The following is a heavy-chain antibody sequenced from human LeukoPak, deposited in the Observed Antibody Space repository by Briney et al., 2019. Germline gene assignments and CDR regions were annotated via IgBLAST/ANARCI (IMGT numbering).Heavy chain of an antibody. Sequence: PSETLSLTCAVYGGSFSGYYWSWVRQHPGKGLEWIGEINHSGSTNYNPSLKSRVTISVDTSKNQFSLKLSSVTAADTAVYYCARIDTVTTAYDYWGQGTLVTVSS. D-gene: IGHD4-17*01. V-gene: IGHV4-34*01. CDR1: GGSFSGYY. CDR3: ARIDTVTTAYDY. CDR2: INHSGST. J-gene: IGHJ4*02.